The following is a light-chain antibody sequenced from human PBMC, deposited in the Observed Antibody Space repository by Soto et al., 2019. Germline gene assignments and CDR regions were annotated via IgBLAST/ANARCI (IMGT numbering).Light chain of an antibody. CDR2: AAS. J-gene: IGKJ5*01. CDR1: QSIGSN. CDR3: QHYTNWPPIT. Sequence: ILMTQSPVTLSVSPGDSATLSCRASQSIGSNLAWYHQKPGQAPRLLIYAASTRVTGLPGRFSGRWSGTEFTLTISGLQSEDFAIYYCQHYTNWPPITFGQGTRLEIK. V-gene: IGKV3-15*01.